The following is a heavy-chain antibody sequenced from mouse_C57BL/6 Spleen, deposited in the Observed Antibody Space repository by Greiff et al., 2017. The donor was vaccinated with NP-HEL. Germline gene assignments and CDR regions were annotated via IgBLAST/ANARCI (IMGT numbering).Heavy chain of an antibody. CDR1: GYTFTDYE. J-gene: IGHJ4*01. Sequence: QVQLKQSGAELVRPGASVTLSCKASGYTFTDYEMHWVKQTPVHGLEWIGAIDPETGGTAYNQKFKGKAILTADKSSSTAYMELRSLTSEDSAVYYCTRKGRRGVAGYAMDYWGQGTSVTVSS. CDR2: IDPETGGT. D-gene: IGHD1-1*01. V-gene: IGHV1-15*01. CDR3: TRKGRRGVAGYAMDY.